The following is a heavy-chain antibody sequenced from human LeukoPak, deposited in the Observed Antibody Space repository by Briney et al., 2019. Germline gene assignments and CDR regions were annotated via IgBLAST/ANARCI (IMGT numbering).Heavy chain of an antibody. CDR1: GYSISSGYY. Sequence: SETLSLTCAVSGYSISSGYYWGWIRQPPGKGLEWIGSIYHSGSTYYNPSVKSRVTISVDTSKNQFSLKLSSVTAADTAVYYCARVGPRGSYGFDYWGQGTLVTVSS. V-gene: IGHV4-38-2*01. D-gene: IGHD5-18*01. J-gene: IGHJ4*02. CDR3: ARVGPRGSYGFDY. CDR2: IYHSGST.